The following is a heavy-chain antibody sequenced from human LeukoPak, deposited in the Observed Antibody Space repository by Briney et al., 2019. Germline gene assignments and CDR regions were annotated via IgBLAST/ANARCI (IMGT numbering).Heavy chain of an antibody. D-gene: IGHD4-23*01. Sequence: ASVTVSRTPSGYTFTGYYMHWVRQAPGQGLEWMGWINPNSGGTNYAQKFQGRVTMTRDTSISTAYMELSRLTSDDTAVYYCARAGYGGKGDDYSVQGALVTVSS. V-gene: IGHV1-2*02. CDR1: GYTFTGYY. J-gene: IGHJ4*02. CDR2: INPNSGGT. CDR3: ARAGYGGKGDDY.